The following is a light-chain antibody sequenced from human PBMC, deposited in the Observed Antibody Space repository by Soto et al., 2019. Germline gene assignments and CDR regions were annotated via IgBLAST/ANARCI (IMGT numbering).Light chain of an antibody. CDR3: QQYGSSPLT. CDR1: QCVSSSY. Sequence: EIVLTQSPGTLSLSPGERATLSCRASQCVSSSYLAWYQQKPGQAPRLLIYGASSRATGIPDRFSGSGSGTDFTLTISRLEPEDFAVYYCQQYGSSPLTSGGGTKVDIK. V-gene: IGKV3-20*01. CDR2: GAS. J-gene: IGKJ4*01.